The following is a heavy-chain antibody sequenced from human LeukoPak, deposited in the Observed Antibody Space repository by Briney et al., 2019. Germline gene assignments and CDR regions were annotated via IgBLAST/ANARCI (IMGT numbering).Heavy chain of an antibody. CDR1: GFTFSTYE. Sequence: PGGSLRLSCAASGFTFSTYEMNWVRQAPGKGLEWVSYISSSGNTIYYADSVKGRFIISRDSAKNSLYLQMNSLRAEDTAVYYCARDRVGWYFDLWGRGTLVTVSS. J-gene: IGHJ2*01. CDR3: ARDRVGWYFDL. V-gene: IGHV3-48*03. CDR2: ISSSGNTI. D-gene: IGHD1-26*01.